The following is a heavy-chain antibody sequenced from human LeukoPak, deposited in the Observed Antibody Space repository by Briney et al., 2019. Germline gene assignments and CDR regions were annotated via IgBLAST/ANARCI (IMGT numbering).Heavy chain of an antibody. CDR1: GFTFRDNY. D-gene: IGHD1-14*01. CDR2: ISNTGSTT. Sequence: GGSLRLSRAASGFTFRDNYMTWNRQAPGKGLEWVSYISNTGSTTYYADPVKGRFTISRDNAKNSLYLQMNSLRAEDAAVFYCARARKGYYFDYWGQGTLVSVSS. J-gene: IGHJ4*02. CDR3: ARARKGYYFDY. V-gene: IGHV3-11*04.